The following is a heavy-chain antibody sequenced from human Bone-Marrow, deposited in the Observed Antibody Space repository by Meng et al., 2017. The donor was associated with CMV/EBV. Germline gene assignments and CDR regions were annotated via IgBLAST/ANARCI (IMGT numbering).Heavy chain of an antibody. CDR1: GFTFSSYA. J-gene: IGHJ4*01. CDR2: INSDGRST. Sequence: LSLTCAASGFTFSSYAMHWVRQAPGKGLVWVSRINSDGRSTSYADFVKGRFTISRDNAKNTLYLQLDSLAAEDTALYYCTTLQSLVYWGHGRLVTFSS. D-gene: IGHD3-16*02. CDR3: TTLQSLVY. V-gene: IGHV3-74*01.